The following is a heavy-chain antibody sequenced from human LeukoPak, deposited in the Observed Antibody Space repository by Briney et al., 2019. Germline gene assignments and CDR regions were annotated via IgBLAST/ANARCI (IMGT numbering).Heavy chain of an antibody. J-gene: IGHJ4*02. CDR2: ITSSGAAT. Sequence: GSLRLSCAASGFTFSSYAMSWVRQAPGKGLEWVSSITSSGAATYYADSVKGRFTISRDNSDSTLYLQMNSLRAEDTAVYYCAKDRPNYYGSNGHYYKLNGDCWGQGTLVTVSS. CDR3: AKDRPNYYGSNGHYYKLNGDC. D-gene: IGHD3-22*01. CDR1: GFTFSSYA. V-gene: IGHV3-23*01.